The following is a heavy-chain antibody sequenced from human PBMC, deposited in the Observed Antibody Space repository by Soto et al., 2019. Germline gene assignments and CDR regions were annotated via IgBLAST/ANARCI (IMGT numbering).Heavy chain of an antibody. D-gene: IGHD3-10*01. J-gene: IGHJ4*02. CDR1: GGSISSGGYY. V-gene: IGHV4-31*03. Sequence: SETLSLTCTVSGGSISSGGYYWSWIRQHPGKGLEWIGYIYYSGSTYYNPSLKSRVTISVDTSKNQFSLRLTSVTAADTAIYYCATMIRGVISEDFDYWGQGIQVILSS. CDR3: ATMIRGVISEDFDY. CDR2: IYYSGST.